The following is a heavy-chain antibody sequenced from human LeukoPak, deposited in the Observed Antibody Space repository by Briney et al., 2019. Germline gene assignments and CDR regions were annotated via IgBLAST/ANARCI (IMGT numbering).Heavy chain of an antibody. Sequence: GGSLRLSCAASGFTFSNYGMHWVRQAPGKGLEWVALIWYDGNNKYYVDSVKGRFTVSRDNSKNTLYLQMNSLRAEDTAVYYCARGLTYCSSTSCYESGAFDYWGQGTVVTVSS. V-gene: IGHV3-33*01. CDR3: ARGLTYCSSTSCYESGAFDY. D-gene: IGHD2-2*01. CDR1: GFTFSNYG. J-gene: IGHJ4*02. CDR2: IWYDGNNK.